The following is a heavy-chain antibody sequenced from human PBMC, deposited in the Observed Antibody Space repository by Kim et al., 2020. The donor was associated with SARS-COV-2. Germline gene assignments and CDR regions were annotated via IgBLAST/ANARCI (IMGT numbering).Heavy chain of an antibody. CDR2: IYHSGST. V-gene: IGHV4-4*02. J-gene: IGHJ2*01. D-gene: IGHD3-22*01. Sequence: SETLSLTCAVSGGSISSSNWWSWVRQPPGKGLEWIGEIYHSGSTNYNPSLKSRVTISVDKSKNQFSLKLSSVTAADKAVYYCARGGGRDSSGYYQVDWYFDLWGRGTLVTVSS. CDR1: GGSISSSNW. CDR3: ARGGGRDSSGYYQVDWYFDL.